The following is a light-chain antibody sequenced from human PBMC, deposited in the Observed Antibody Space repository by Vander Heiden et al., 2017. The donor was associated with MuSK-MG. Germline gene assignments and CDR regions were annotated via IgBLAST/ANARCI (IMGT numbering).Light chain of an antibody. CDR1: SIGSKS. Sequence: SYVLTQPPSVSVAPGETARITCGGNSIGSKSVRWYQQRPGQAPVLVISYNRDRPSGIPERFSGSNSGNTATLTISRVEAGDEADYYCQVWDSSSDHVVFGGGTKLTVL. CDR2: YNR. V-gene: IGLV3-21*04. J-gene: IGLJ2*01. CDR3: QVWDSSSDHVV.